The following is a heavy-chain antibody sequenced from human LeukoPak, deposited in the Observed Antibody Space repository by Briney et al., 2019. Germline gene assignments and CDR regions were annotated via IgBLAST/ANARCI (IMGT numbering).Heavy chain of an antibody. CDR1: GFTFSNYW. V-gene: IGHV3-7*03. CDR2: IKQDGRER. D-gene: IGHD6-19*01. J-gene: IGHJ4*02. Sequence: PGWSLRLSCAASGFTFSNYWMSWVRQTPGKGLEWVANIKQDGRERYYVDSVKGRFTISRDNAKNSLYLQMSSLRAEDTAVYYCAKDNRRHYTSGPNPDSLHWGQGALVTVSS. CDR3: AKDNRRHYTSGPNPDSLH.